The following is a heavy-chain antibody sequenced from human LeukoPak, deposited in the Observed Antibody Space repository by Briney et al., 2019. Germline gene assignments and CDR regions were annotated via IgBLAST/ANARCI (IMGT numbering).Heavy chain of an antibody. D-gene: IGHD4-17*01. J-gene: IGHJ3*02. CDR3: AREGVLTTVDAFDI. Sequence: GGSLRLSCAASEFTLKIYPMHWVRQAPGKGLEWLSVISHDGSDKNNADSVKGRFIISRDNSKNTIYLQLNSLRPEDTAMYYCAREGVLTTVDAFDIWGLGTMVIVSS. CDR2: ISHDGSDK. V-gene: IGHV3-30*04. CDR1: EFTLKIYP.